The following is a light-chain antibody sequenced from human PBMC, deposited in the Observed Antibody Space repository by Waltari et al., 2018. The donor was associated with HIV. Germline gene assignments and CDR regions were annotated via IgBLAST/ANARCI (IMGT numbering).Light chain of an antibody. CDR3: LQHNTYPRT. J-gene: IGKJ2*01. Sequence: DIQMTQSPSSLSVSVGDRVTITCRASQSIRDDLDWYQQKPGKAPKRLIYSASSLDSGVPSRFNGSGSGTKFTLTISSLQTEDCATYYGLQHNTYPRTFGQGTTVEIK. V-gene: IGKV1-17*01. CDR1: QSIRDD. CDR2: SAS.